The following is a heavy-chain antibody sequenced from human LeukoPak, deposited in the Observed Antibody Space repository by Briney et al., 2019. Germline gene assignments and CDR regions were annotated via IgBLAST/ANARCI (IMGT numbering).Heavy chain of an antibody. D-gene: IGHD4-11*01. Sequence: GGSLRLSCAASGFTFSNYALSWVRQAPGKGLEWVSDISGSGGSTYYADSVKGRFTISRDNSKNTMYLQMNNLRAEDTAVYYCARKGTLTTYYYYMDVWGKGTTVTISS. J-gene: IGHJ6*03. V-gene: IGHV3-23*01. CDR1: GFTFSNYA. CDR2: ISGSGGST. CDR3: ARKGTLTTYYYYMDV.